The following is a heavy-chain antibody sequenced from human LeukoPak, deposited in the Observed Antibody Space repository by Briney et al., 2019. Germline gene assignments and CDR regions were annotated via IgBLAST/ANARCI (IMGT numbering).Heavy chain of an antibody. J-gene: IGHJ4*02. CDR1: GGSFSGYY. V-gene: IGHV4-34*01. Sequence: SETLSLTCAVYGGSFSGYYWSWIRQPPGKGLEWIGKINHSGSTNYNPSLKSRVTISVDTSKNQFSLKLSSVTAADTAVYYCARGTSHPRITIFGVVTPFDYWGQGTLVTVSS. CDR2: INHSGST. D-gene: IGHD3-3*01. CDR3: ARGTSHPRITIFGVVTPFDY.